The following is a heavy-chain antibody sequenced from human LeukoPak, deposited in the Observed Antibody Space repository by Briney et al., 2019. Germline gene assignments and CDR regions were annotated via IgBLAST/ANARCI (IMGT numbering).Heavy chain of an antibody. V-gene: IGHV4-59*12. D-gene: IGHD1-26*01. CDR1: GVSISDYD. J-gene: IGHJ3*02. CDR2: IYHSGNT. CDR3: ARRGGSPLGAFDI. Sequence: SETLSLTCTVSGVSISDYDWTWIRQPPGKGLELLGYIYHSGNTNYNPSLQSRVTISVDTSKNQFSLELSSVTAADTAVYYCARRGGSPLGAFDIWGQGAMVTVSS.